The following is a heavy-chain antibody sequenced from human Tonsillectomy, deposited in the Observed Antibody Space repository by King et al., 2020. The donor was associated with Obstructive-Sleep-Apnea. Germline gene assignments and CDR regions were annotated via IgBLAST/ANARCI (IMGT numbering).Heavy chain of an antibody. Sequence: VQLVESGGGLVKPGGSLRLSCAASGFTFSSYSMNWVRQAPGKGLEWVSSISSSSSYIYYADSVKGRFTISRDNAKNSLYLQMNSLRAEGTAVYYCARANGGNSHFDYWGQGTLVTVSS. D-gene: IGHD4-23*01. CDR3: ARANGGNSHFDY. CDR1: GFTFSSYS. CDR2: ISSSSSYI. J-gene: IGHJ4*02. V-gene: IGHV3-21*01.